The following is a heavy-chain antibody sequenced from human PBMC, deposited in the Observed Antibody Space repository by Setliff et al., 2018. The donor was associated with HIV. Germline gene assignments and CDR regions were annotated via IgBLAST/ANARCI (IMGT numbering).Heavy chain of an antibody. J-gene: IGHJ4*02. V-gene: IGHV4-34*01. CDR1: GGSFSGYY. D-gene: IGHD6-13*01. CDR2: INHSGST. Sequence: CAVYGGSFSGYYWSWIRQPPGKGLEWIGEINHSGSTNFNPSLKSRVTISVDTSKNQFSLKLSSVTAADTAVYYCARGGLTAAGTLLLVGYFDYWGQGTLVTVSS. CDR3: ARGGLTAAGTLLLVGYFDY.